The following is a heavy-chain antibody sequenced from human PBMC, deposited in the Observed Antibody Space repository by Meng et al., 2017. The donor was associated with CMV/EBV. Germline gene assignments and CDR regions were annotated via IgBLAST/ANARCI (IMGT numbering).Heavy chain of an antibody. CDR1: GYTFTGYY. Sequence: ASVKVSCKDSGYTFTGYYMHWVRQAPGQGLEWMGWSNPNSGGTNYAQKFQGRVTMTRDTSISTAYMELSRLRSDDTAVYYCARKSRWLTRGDAFDIWGQGTMVTVSS. J-gene: IGHJ3*02. D-gene: IGHD5-24*01. CDR2: SNPNSGGT. V-gene: IGHV1-2*02. CDR3: ARKSRWLTRGDAFDI.